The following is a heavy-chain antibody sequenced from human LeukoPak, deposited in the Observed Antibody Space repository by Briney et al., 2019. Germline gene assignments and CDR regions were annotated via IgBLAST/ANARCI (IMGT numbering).Heavy chain of an antibody. CDR3: AKDGYGVLDY. CDR1: GFTFSNYV. Sequence: GGSLRLSCAASGFTFSNYVMSWVRQAPGKGLEWVSDISGSGGSTHYADSVKGRFTISRENSQNTLYLQMNSLRAEDTAVYYCAKDGYGVLDYWGQGTLVTVSS. J-gene: IGHJ4*02. CDR2: ISGSGGST. D-gene: IGHD4-17*01. V-gene: IGHV3-23*01.